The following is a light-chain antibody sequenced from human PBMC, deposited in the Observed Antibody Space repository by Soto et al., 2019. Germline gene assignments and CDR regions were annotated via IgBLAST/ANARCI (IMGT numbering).Light chain of an antibody. CDR1: QSVSSSY. Sequence: EIGLTQSPGTLSLSPGERATLSCRASQSVSSSYLAWYQQKPGQAPRLLIYGASSRATGIPDRFSGSGSGTDFTLPISRLEPEDFAVYYCQQYGSSPPYTCGQGTKLEIK. CDR2: GAS. V-gene: IGKV3-20*01. CDR3: QQYGSSPPYT. J-gene: IGKJ2*01.